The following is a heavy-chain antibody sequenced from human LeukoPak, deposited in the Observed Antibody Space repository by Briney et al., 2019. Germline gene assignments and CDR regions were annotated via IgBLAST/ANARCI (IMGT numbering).Heavy chain of an antibody. Sequence: PSETLSLTCTVSGGSISSGSYYWSWIRQPAGKGLEWIGRIYTSGSTNYNPSLKSRVTISVDTSKNQFSLKLSSVTAADTAVYYCAREMATMVYFDYWGQGTLVTVSS. CDR3: AREMATMVYFDY. J-gene: IGHJ4*02. D-gene: IGHD5-24*01. CDR2: IYTSGST. V-gene: IGHV4-61*02. CDR1: GGSISSGSYY.